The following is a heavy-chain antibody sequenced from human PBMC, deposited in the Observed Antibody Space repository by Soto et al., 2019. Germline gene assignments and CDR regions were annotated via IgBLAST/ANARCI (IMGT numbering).Heavy chain of an antibody. Sequence: QITLKESGPPLVKPTQTLTLTCTFSGFSLSTSGVGVGWIRQPPGKALEWLALIYWDDDKRYSPSLKSRLTIPKDTSKNLVVLTMTNMDPVDTATYYCAHDDSSGYYFDYWGQGTLVTVSS. CDR3: AHDDSSGYYFDY. CDR1: GFSLSTSGVG. J-gene: IGHJ4*02. CDR2: IYWDDDK. D-gene: IGHD3-22*01. V-gene: IGHV2-5*02.